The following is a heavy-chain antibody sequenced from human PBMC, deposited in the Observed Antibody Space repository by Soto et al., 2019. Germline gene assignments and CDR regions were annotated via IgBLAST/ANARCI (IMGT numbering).Heavy chain of an antibody. CDR1: GSSISSSNYY. V-gene: IGHV4-39*01. D-gene: IGHD1-26*01. J-gene: IGHJ4*02. CDR2: IYYSGST. CDR3: ARRSAGTISDY. Sequence: PSETLSLTCTVSGSSISSSNYYWGWIRQPPGKGLEWIGNIYYSGSTYYNPSLKSRVTISVDTSKNQFSLKLSSVNAADTAVYYCARRSAGTISDYWGQGTLVTVSS.